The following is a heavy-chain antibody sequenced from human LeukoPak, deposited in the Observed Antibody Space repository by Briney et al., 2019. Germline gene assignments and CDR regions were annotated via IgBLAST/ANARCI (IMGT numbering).Heavy chain of an antibody. CDR2: IKSDGSGT. V-gene: IGHV3-74*01. CDR3: ARDRGDFWTGYYTNYFDY. CDR1: GFTFSSYW. D-gene: IGHD3/OR15-3a*01. J-gene: IGHJ4*01. Sequence: GGSLRLSCTASGFTFSSYWMHWVRQAPGKGLVWVSRIKSDGSGTSYADSVKGRFTISRDNAKNTLYLQMNSLRAEDTAVYYCARDRGDFWTGYYTNYFDYWGQGTLVTVSS.